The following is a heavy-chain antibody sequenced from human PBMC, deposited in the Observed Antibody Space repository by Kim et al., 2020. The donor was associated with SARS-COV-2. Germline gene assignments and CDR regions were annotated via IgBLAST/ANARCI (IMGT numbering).Heavy chain of an antibody. CDR1: GYSFTSYW. J-gene: IGHJ4*02. Sequence: GESLKISCKGSGYSFTSYWISWVRQMPGKGLEWMGRIDPSDSYTNYSPSFQGHVTISADKSISTAYLQWSSLKASDTAMYYCARHGEFIPDYYGSGSYPKSLDYWGQGTLVTVSS. V-gene: IGHV5-10-1*01. CDR3: ARHGEFIPDYYGSGSYPKSLDY. CDR2: IDPSDSYT. D-gene: IGHD3-10*01.